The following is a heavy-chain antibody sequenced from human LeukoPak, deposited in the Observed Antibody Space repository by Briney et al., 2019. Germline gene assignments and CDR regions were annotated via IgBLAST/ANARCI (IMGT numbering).Heavy chain of an antibody. CDR1: GGTFSSYA. CDR3: ARATAMAQYYYYYGMDV. CDR2: IIPIFGTA. Sequence: SVKVSCKASGGTFSSYAISWVRQAPGQGLGWMGGIIPIFGTANYAQKFQGRVTITADESTSTAYMELSSLRSEDTAVYYCARATAMAQYYYYYGMDVWGKGTTVTVSS. D-gene: IGHD5-18*01. J-gene: IGHJ6*04. V-gene: IGHV1-69*13.